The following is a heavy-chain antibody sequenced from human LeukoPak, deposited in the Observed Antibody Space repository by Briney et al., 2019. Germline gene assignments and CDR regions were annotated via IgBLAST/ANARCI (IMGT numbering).Heavy chain of an antibody. D-gene: IGHD5-24*01. J-gene: IGHJ6*02. CDR1: GFTFSSYS. CDR3: ARPQMATITRYYGMDV. Sequence: NPGGSLRLSCAASGFTFSSYSMNWVRQAPGKGLEWVSSISSSSSYIYYADSVKGRFTISRDNAKNSLHLQMNSLRAEDTAVYYCARPQMATITRYYGMDVWGQGTTVTVSS. V-gene: IGHV3-21*01. CDR2: ISSSSSYI.